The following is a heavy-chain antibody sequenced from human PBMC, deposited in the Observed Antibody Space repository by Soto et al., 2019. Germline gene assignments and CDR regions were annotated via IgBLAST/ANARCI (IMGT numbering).Heavy chain of an antibody. D-gene: IGHD2-2*01. J-gene: IGHJ4*02. CDR2: IYPGDSDT. CDR3: ARHGQYCSSTSCYEVPFDY. Sequence: PGESLKISCKGSGYSFTSYWIGWVRQMPGKGLEWMGIIYPGDSDTRYSPSFQGQVTISADKSISTAYLQWSSLKASDTAMYYCARHGQYCSSTSCYEVPFDYWGQGTLGTVSS. V-gene: IGHV5-51*01. CDR1: GYSFTSYW.